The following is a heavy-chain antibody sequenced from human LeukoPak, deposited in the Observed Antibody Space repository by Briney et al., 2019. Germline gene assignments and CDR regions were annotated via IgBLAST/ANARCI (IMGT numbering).Heavy chain of an antibody. V-gene: IGHV4-34*01. Sequence: SETLSLTCAVHGGSSSVYFCSWIRQSPGKGLEWIGEINGGGKTDYNPSLKSRVTISVDTSKNQLSLKLSSVTAADTAVYYCAREGGDSSGWGVPFDYWGQGTLVTVSS. CDR1: GGSSSVYF. CDR3: AREGGDSSGWGVPFDY. J-gene: IGHJ4*02. D-gene: IGHD6-19*01. CDR2: INGGGKT.